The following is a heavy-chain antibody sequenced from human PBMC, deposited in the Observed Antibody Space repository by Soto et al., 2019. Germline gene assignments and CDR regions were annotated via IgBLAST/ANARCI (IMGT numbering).Heavy chain of an antibody. V-gene: IGHV4-30-4*01. CDR3: ARDGRGGDWPRYFDY. D-gene: IGHD2-21*02. CDR1: GGSISSGDYY. J-gene: IGHJ4*02. Sequence: SETLSLTCTVSGGSISSGDYYWSWIRQSPGKGLEWIGYIYYSGTTYYNPSLKSRLSISVDTSKNQFSLRLSSVTAEDTAVYYCARDGRGGDWPRYFDYWGQGMLVTVSS. CDR2: IYYSGTT.